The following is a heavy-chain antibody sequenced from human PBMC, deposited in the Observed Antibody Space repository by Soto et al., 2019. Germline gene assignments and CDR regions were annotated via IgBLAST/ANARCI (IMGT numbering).Heavy chain of an antibody. D-gene: IGHD1-26*01. CDR3: ARGLPADPGELSIDY. Sequence: GASVKVSCKASGGTFSSYAISWVRQAPGQGLEWMGGIIPIFGTANYAQKFQGRVTITADESTSTAYMELSSLRSEDTAVYYCARGLPADPGELSIDYWGQGTLVTVSS. J-gene: IGHJ4*02. CDR1: GGTFSSYA. V-gene: IGHV1-69*13. CDR2: IIPIFGTA.